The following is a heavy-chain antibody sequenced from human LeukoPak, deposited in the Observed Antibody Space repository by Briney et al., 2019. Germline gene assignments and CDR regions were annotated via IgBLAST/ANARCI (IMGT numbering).Heavy chain of an antibody. CDR2: ISAYNGDT. D-gene: IGHD3-3*01. CDR1: SYIYIKQG. V-gene: IGHV1-18*01. Sequence: GASVKVSCKSSSYIYIKQGIDWVRPAAGQGLEGMGSISAYNGDTDYAQKFKGRVTFTTNPSTSTAYMEVRSLRSDDTAVYYCARVTYYDSWSGHSRPYYFDYWGQGTLVTVSS. J-gene: IGHJ4*02. CDR3: ARVTYYDSWSGHSRPYYFDY.